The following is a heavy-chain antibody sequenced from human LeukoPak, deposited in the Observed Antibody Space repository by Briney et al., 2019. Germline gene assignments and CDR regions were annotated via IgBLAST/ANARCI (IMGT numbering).Heavy chain of an antibody. J-gene: IGHJ6*03. V-gene: IGHV3-43D*03. CDR2: ISWQGGTT. Sequence: PGGSLRLSCAASGFTFDDYAMHWVRQAPGKGLEWVSFISWQGGTTYYADSVKGRFTISRDNSKNSLYLQMNSLRAEDTALYYCAKDTDPAYFYYMDVWGKGTTVTVSS. CDR3: AKDTDPAYFYYMDV. CDR1: GFTFDDYA.